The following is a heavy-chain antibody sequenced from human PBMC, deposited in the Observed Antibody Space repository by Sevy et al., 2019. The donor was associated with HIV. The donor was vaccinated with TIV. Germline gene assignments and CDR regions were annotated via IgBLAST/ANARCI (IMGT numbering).Heavy chain of an antibody. V-gene: IGHV3-7*01. D-gene: IGHD4-4*01. CDR2: RNQDGSEI. Sequence: GGSLRLSCAASGFTFSSFWMTWVRLAPGKGLEWVANRNQDGSEIHYVDSVKGRFSISRDNAKNSLNLQMNSLRAEDTAVYYCARALYAYSSYWGQGTLVTVSS. CDR1: GFTFSSFW. J-gene: IGHJ4*02. CDR3: ARALYAYSSY.